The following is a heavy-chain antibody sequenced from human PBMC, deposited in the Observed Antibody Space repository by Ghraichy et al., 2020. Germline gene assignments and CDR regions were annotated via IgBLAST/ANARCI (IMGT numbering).Heavy chain of an antibody. D-gene: IGHD1-1*01. CDR2: IHNGGGSAT. CDR3: AKHQGAYDVNWHFDY. Sequence: GGSLRLSCAASGFIFSNYTMTWVRQAPGKGLEWVSTIHNGGGSATDNADSVKGRFTIYRDDSQNTLYLHMNSLRDEDRAVYYCAKHQGAYDVNWHFDYWGYGILVTDSS. CDR1: GFIFSNYT. J-gene: IGHJ4*01. V-gene: IGHV3-23*01.